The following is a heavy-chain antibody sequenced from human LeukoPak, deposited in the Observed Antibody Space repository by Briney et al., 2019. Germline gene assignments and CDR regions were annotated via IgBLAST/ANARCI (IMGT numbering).Heavy chain of an antibody. D-gene: IGHD3-22*01. CDR1: GYTFTGYY. CDR2: INPNSGGT. V-gene: IGHV1-2*02. CDR3: ATSRDYYDGSGYNLDFDY. Sequence: GASVKVSCKASGYTFTGYYMHWVRQAPGQGLEWMGWINPNSGGTNYAQKFQGRVTMTRDTSISTAYMELSRLRSDDTAVYYCATSRDYYDGSGYNLDFDYWGQGTLVTVSS. J-gene: IGHJ4*02.